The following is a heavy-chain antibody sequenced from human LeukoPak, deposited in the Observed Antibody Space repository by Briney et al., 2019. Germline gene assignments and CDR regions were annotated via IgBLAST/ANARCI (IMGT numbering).Heavy chain of an antibody. CDR2: ISSSSSYI. Sequence: PGGSLRLSCAASGFTFSSYSMNWVRQAPGKGLEWVSSISSSSSYIYYADSVKGRFTISRDNAKNSLYLQMNSLRAEDTAVYYCARDLNLELLRDAFDIWGQGTMVTVSS. D-gene: IGHD1-7*01. CDR3: ARDLNLELLRDAFDI. J-gene: IGHJ3*02. CDR1: GFTFSSYS. V-gene: IGHV3-21*01.